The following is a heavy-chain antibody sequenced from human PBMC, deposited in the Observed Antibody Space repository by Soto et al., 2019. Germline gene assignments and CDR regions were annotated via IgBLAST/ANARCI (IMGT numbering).Heavy chain of an antibody. Sequence: SVKVSCKASGGTFSSYAISWVLQSPVQGLEWMGGIIPIFGTANYAQKFQGRVTITADESTSTAYMELSSLRSEDTAVYYCARYSYYGSGSYDYYYGMDVWGQGTTVTVSS. D-gene: IGHD3-10*01. J-gene: IGHJ6*02. CDR1: GGTFSSYA. CDR3: ARYSYYGSGSYDYYYGMDV. V-gene: IGHV1-69*13. CDR2: IIPIFGTA.